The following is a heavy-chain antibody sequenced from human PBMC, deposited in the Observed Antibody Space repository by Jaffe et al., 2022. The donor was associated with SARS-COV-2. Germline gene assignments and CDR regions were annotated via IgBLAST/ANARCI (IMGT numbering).Heavy chain of an antibody. Sequence: EVQLVESGGVVVQPGGSLRLSCAASGFTFDDYTMHWVRQAPGKGLEWVSLISWDGGSTYYADSVKGRFTISRDNSKNSLYLQMNSLRTEDTALYYCAKDTHSSGYYYDGAFDIWGQGTMVTVSS. CDR3: AKDTHSSGYYYDGAFDI. CDR2: ISWDGGST. V-gene: IGHV3-43*01. CDR1: GFTFDDYT. D-gene: IGHD3-22*01. J-gene: IGHJ3*02.